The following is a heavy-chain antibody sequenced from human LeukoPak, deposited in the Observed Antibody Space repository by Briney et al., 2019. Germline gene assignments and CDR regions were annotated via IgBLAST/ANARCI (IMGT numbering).Heavy chain of an antibody. V-gene: IGHV1-24*01. Sequence: GASVKVSCKVSGYTLTELSMHWVRQAPGKGLEWMGGFDPEDGETIYAQKFQGRVTMTEDTSTDTAYMELSSLRSEDTAVYYCATGPPYDYVWGSYRYAFDYWGQGTLVTVSS. CDR1: GYTLTELS. D-gene: IGHD3-16*02. J-gene: IGHJ4*02. CDR3: ATGPPYDYVWGSYRYAFDY. CDR2: FDPEDGET.